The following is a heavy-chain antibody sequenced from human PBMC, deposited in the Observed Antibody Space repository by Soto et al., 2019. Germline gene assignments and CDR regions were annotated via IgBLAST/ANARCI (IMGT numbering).Heavy chain of an antibody. CDR1: GFTFTRYS. CDR2: ISSTTNYI. Sequence: EVQLVESGGGLVKPGGSLRLSCAASGFTFTRYSMNWVRQAPGKGLEWDTSISSTTNYIYYADSMKGRFTASRDNAKNSVYLEMNSLSAEDTAVYYCARESEDLTSNFDYWGQGTLVNVSS. V-gene: IGHV3-21*02. D-gene: IGHD2-15*01. J-gene: IGHJ4*02. CDR3: ARESEDLTSNFDY.